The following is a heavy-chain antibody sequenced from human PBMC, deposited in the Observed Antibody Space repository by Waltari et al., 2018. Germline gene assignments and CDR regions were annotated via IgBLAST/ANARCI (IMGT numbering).Heavy chain of an antibody. CDR3: TTSISGAINLY. Sequence: EVQLVESGGGLVQPGAPLSPTFAASALISRYHYMAWVRPAPGKGLEWVGRSKNRGANYVTEYAASVQGRFTISRDFSQNSLYLQMNSLRTDDTAVYYCTTSISGAINLYWGQGTLVTVSS. CDR2: SKNRGANYVT. D-gene: IGHD3-3*02. CDR1: ALISRYHY. J-gene: IGHJ4*02. V-gene: IGHV3-72*01.